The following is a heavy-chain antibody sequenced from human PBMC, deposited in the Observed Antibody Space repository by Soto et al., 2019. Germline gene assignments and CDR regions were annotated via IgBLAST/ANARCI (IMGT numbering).Heavy chain of an antibody. Sequence: QVQLQQWGAEVLKPSETLSLTCVVNGGSFSGYYWSWIRQSPGKGLEWIGEINDSGITDSNPSLESRVTISVDMSKNQFSLNLNSVTAADSAVYHCARGRSSVPDRRGIGYYGLDVWGQGTTVTVSS. V-gene: IGHV4-34*01. CDR2: INDSGIT. CDR1: GGSFSGYY. J-gene: IGHJ6*02. D-gene: IGHD3-3*01. CDR3: ARGRSSVPDRRGIGYYGLDV.